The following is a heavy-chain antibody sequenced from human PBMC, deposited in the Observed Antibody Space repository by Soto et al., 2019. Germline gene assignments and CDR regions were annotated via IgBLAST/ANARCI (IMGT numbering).Heavy chain of an antibody. CDR2: ISYDGSNK. Sequence: QVQLVESGGGVVQPGRSLRLSCAASGFTFSSYAMHWVRQAPGKGLEWVAVISYDGSNKYYADSAKGRFTISRDNSKNTLYLQMNSLRAEDTAVYYCARDGGDYGFDYWGQGTLVTVSS. CDR3: ARDGGDYGFDY. V-gene: IGHV3-30-3*01. D-gene: IGHD4-17*01. J-gene: IGHJ4*02. CDR1: GFTFSSYA.